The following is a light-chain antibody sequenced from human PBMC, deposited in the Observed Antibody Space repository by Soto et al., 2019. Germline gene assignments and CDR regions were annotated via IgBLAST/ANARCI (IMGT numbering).Light chain of an antibody. V-gene: IGKV1-5*03. Sequence: DIQMTQSPSTLSGSVGDRVTITCRASQTISSWLAWYQQKPVKAPKLLIYKASTLKSGVPSRFSGSGSGTDFILTISSLQPEDFATYYCLQDYSFPLTFGGGTKVDIK. CDR2: KAS. CDR1: QTISSW. J-gene: IGKJ4*01. CDR3: LQDYSFPLT.